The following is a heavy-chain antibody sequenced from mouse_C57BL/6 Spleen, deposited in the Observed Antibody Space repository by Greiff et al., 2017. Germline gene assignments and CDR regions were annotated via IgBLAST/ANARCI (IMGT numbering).Heavy chain of an antibody. CDR2: INPNNGGT. V-gene: IGHV1-26*01. CDR3: ARSYSNFYYAMDY. CDR1: GYTFTDYY. Sequence: VQLQQSGPELVKPGASVKISCKASGYTFTDYYMNWVKQSHGKSLEWIGDINPNNGGTSYNQKFKGKATLTVDKSSSTAYMELRSLTSEDSVVYYCARSYSNFYYAMDYWGQGTSVTVSS. D-gene: IGHD2-5*01. J-gene: IGHJ4*01.